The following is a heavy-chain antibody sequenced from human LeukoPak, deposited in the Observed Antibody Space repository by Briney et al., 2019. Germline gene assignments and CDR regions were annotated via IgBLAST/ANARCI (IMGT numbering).Heavy chain of an antibody. CDR2: INQDGSTK. J-gene: IGHJ4*02. CDR3: ARDQSGSLDY. V-gene: IGHV3-7*01. D-gene: IGHD1-26*01. Sequence: PGGSLRLSCAASGFTFSNTWMAWVRQAPGKGLEWVANINQDGSTKHYVDSVKGRFTISRDNAKNSLYLQMNSLRAEDKAVYYCARDQSGSLDYWGQGTLVTVSS. CDR1: GFTFSNTW.